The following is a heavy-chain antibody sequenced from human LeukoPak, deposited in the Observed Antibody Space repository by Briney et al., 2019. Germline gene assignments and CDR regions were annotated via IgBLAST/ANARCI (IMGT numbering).Heavy chain of an antibody. Sequence: GGSRRLSCAASGFTFSNYAMSWVRQAPGMGLEWVSVIGGRGEDIHYAESVEGRFINSRDNSKNTLYLQMTSLRADDTALYYCAKYARTIAVAGFDSWGQGTLVTVYS. V-gene: IGHV3-23*01. CDR2: IGGRGEDI. CDR1: GFTFSNYA. D-gene: IGHD6-19*01. CDR3: AKYARTIAVAGFDS. J-gene: IGHJ4*02.